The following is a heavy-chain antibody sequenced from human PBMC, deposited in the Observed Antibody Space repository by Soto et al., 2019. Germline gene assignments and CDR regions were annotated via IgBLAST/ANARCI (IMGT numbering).Heavy chain of an antibody. CDR1: GGSISSGGYS. J-gene: IGHJ3*02. V-gene: IGHV4-30-2*01. D-gene: IGHD6-13*01. CDR3: ASSRIQQQLVGDDAFDI. CDR2: IYHSGST. Sequence: QLQLQESGSGLVKPSQTLSLTCAVSGGSISSGGYSWSWIRQPPGKGLEWIGYIYHSGSTYYNPSLKSRVTISVDRSKNQFSLKLSSVTAADTAVYYCASSRIQQQLVGDDAFDIWGQGTMVTVSS.